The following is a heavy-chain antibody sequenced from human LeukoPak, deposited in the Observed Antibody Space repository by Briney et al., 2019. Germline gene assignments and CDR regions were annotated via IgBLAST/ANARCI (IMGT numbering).Heavy chain of an antibody. D-gene: IGHD3-22*01. CDR3: ARIIRTAGYYSNPKSGSFDL. J-gene: IGHJ5*02. CDR2: IFSSGAA. V-gene: IGHV4-39*01. CDR1: GASIRANHHY. Sequence: SETLSLTCTVSGASIRANHHYWAWVRQPPGKGLEWIGTIFSSGAAYYNPSLRTRVSISVDTSKNEFSLRLSAVTAADTGLYYCARIIRTAGYYSNPKSGSFDLWGQGILVTVSS.